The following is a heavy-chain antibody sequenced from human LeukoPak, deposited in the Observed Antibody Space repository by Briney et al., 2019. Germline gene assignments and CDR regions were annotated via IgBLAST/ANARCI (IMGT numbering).Heavy chain of an antibody. V-gene: IGHV1-2*02. CDR1: GYTFTGYY. J-gene: IGHJ4*02. Sequence: EASVKVSCKASGYTFTGYYMHWVRQAPGQGLEWMGWINPNSGGTNYAQKFQGRVTMTRDTSISTAYMELSRLRSDDTAVYYCARGPGRAVAGIKWNXWGQGTLVTV. D-gene: IGHD6-19*01. CDR3: ARGPGRAVAGIKWNX. CDR2: INPNSGGT.